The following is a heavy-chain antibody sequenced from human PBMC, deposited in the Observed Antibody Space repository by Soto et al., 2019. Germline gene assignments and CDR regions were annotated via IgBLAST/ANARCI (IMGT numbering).Heavy chain of an antibody. D-gene: IGHD3-10*01. V-gene: IGHV4-30-2*01. CDR2: IYHSGST. Sequence: SETLSLTCAVSGGSISSGGYSWSWIRQPPGKGLEWIGYIYHSGSTYYNPSLKSRVTISVDRSKNQFSLKLNSMTAADTAVYYCARHNYGSGSTYFDYWGQATLVTVSS. CDR3: ARHNYGSGSTYFDY. J-gene: IGHJ4*02. CDR1: GGSISSGGYS.